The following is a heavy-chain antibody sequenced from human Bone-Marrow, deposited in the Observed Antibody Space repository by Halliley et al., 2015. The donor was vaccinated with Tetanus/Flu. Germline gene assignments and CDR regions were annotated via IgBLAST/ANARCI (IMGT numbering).Heavy chain of an antibody. CDR3: ARDRPCAGRGGYGGFEFGG. CDR1: GYTFSNYA. J-gene: IGHJ4*02. D-gene: IGHD3-10*01. CDR2: ISAYNGST. Sequence: QLVQSGAEVKAPGASVRVSCKASGYTFSNYAFSWVRQAPGQRLEWLGWISAYNGSTNYAQNLQGRLTMTTDTSPSTALMEMRSLRSDAAAVYYCARDRPCAGRGGYGGFEFGGWGQGSLVIVSS. V-gene: IGHV1-18*04.